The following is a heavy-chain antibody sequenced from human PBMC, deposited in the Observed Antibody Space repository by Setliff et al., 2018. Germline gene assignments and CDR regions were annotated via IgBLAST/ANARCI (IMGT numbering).Heavy chain of an antibody. D-gene: IGHD6-19*01. CDR3: ARSRTTAVKGGVFAV. J-gene: IGHJ2*01. CDR1: GGSISSSSYY. V-gene: IGHV4-39*07. CDR2: IYYSGSTS. Sequence: SETLSLTCNVSGGSISSSSYYWGWIRQPPGKGLEWIATIYYSGSTSYYNPSLKSRVTISVDSSKNHFSLELTSVTAADTAEYFCARSRTTAVKGGVFAVWGRGTLVTVSS.